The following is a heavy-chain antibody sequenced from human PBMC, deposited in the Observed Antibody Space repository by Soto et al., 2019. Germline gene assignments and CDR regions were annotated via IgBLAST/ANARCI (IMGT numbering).Heavy chain of an antibody. Sequence: GGSLRLSCTASGFTFKIYDMYWVRQAPGKGLEWVALISYDGSKNYYRDAVRGRFAISRDNSNDTLHLQMSSLKTEDTAVYYCAKALRGGAFDIWGQGTMVTV. J-gene: IGHJ3*02. CDR1: GFTFKIYD. CDR2: ISYDGSKN. V-gene: IGHV3-30*18. CDR3: AKALRGGAFDI. D-gene: IGHD6-25*01.